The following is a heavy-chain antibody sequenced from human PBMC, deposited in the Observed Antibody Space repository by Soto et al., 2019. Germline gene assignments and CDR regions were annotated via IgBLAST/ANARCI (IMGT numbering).Heavy chain of an antibody. V-gene: IGHV2-70*11. J-gene: IGHJ3*02. D-gene: IGHD3-22*01. Sequence: TLSLTCTVSGGSLNSAAYYWSWIRQPPGKALEWLARIDWDDDKYYSTSLKTRLTISKDTSKNQVVLTMTNMDPVDTATYYCARIPMIDDAFDIWGQGTMVTVSS. CDR2: IDWDDDK. CDR1: GGSLNSAAYY. CDR3: ARIPMIDDAFDI.